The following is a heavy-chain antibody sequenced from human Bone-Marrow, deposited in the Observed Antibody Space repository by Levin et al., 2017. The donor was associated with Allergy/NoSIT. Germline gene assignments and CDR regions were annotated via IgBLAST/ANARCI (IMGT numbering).Heavy chain of an antibody. V-gene: IGHV1-18*01. Sequence: ASVKVSCKASGYTFSTYGISWVRQAPGQGLEWLGWISAYNGNTNYAQKLQGRVTMTTDTSTNTAFMDLRSLRSDDTAVYYCARGDAVGANSAFDIWGQGAMVTVSS. D-gene: IGHD1-26*01. CDR3: ARGDAVGANSAFDI. J-gene: IGHJ3*02. CDR1: GYTFSTYG. CDR2: ISAYNGNT.